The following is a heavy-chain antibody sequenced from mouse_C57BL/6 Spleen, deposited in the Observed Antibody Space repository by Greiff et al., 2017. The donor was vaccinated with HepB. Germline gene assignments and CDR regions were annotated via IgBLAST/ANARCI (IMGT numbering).Heavy chain of an antibody. Sequence: VQLQQPGAELVKPGASVKLSCKASGYTFTSYWMHWVKQRPGQGLEWIGMIHPNSGSTNYNEKFKSKATLTVDKSSSAAYMQLSSLTSEDSAVYYCARKDSYYFDYWGQGTTLTVSS. CDR3: ARKDSYYFDY. J-gene: IGHJ2*01. CDR2: IHPNSGST. CDR1: GYTFTSYW. V-gene: IGHV1-64*01.